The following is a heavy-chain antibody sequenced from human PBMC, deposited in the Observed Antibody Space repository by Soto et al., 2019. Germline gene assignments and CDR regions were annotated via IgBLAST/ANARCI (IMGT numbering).Heavy chain of an antibody. V-gene: IGHV1-69*13. Sequence: SVKVSCKASGYTFTSYDINWVRQATGQGLEWMGGIIPIFGTANYAQKFQGRVTITADESTSTAYMELSSLRSEDTAVYYCARFPLTGYYGSYYYGMDVWGQGTTVTVSS. J-gene: IGHJ6*02. CDR1: GYTFTSYD. CDR2: IIPIFGTA. CDR3: ARFPLTGYYGSYYYGMDV. D-gene: IGHD3-9*01.